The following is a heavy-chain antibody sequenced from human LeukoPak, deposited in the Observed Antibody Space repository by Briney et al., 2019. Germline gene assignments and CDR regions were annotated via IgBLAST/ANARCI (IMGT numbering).Heavy chain of an antibody. CDR3: AKDRVGVFVGGMDV. CDR1: GFTFDDYA. V-gene: IGHV3-9*01. D-gene: IGHD1-26*01. J-gene: IGHJ6*02. Sequence: GGSLRLPCAASGFTFDDYAMHWVRQAPGKGLEWVSGISWNSGSIGYADSVKGRFTISRDNAKNSLYLQMNSLRAEDTALYYCAKDRVGVFVGGMDVWGQGTTVTVSS. CDR2: ISWNSGSI.